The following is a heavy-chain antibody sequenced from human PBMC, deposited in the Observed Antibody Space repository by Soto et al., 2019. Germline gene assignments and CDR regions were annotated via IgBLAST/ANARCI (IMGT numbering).Heavy chain of an antibody. J-gene: IGHJ2*01. CDR3: ARAPYYYDSSGYGYWYFDL. Sequence: GGSLRLSCAASGFTFSSYSMNWVRQAPGKGLEWVSYISSSSSTIYYADSVKGRFTISRDNAKNSLYLQMNSLRDEDTAVYYCARAPYYYDSSGYGYWYFDLWGRGTLVTVS. CDR1: GFTFSSYS. V-gene: IGHV3-48*02. D-gene: IGHD3-22*01. CDR2: ISSSSSTI.